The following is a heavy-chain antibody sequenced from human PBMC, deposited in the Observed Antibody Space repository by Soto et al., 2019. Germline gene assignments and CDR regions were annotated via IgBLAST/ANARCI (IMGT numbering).Heavy chain of an antibody. CDR3: ARQKIGYCSGGSCSYGMGV. V-gene: IGHV5-10-1*01. CDR2: IDPSDPYN. Sequence: GDSLNISRKGSGYSFTSYWIGWARQMPGKGLEWMGRIDPSDPYNNYSASFQGHVTISADKSISTAYLQWSSLKASDTAMYYCARQKIGYCSGGSCSYGMGVWGQGTTVTVCS. J-gene: IGHJ6*02. D-gene: IGHD2-15*01. CDR1: GYSFTSYW.